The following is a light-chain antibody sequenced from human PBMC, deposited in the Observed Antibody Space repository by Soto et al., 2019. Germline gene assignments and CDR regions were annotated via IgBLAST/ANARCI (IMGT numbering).Light chain of an antibody. V-gene: IGLV2-23*02. CDR3: CSFVGVTNDV. CDR1: GNAVSYQL. J-gene: IGLJ1*01. Sequence: QSALTQPASVSGSPGQSITISCSGNAVSYQLVSWYQQQLGKAPKLILYNVTRRPSGVSNRFSGFKSGTTASLKITGLQAGDEADYYCCSFVGVTNDVFGNGTKVTVL. CDR2: NVT.